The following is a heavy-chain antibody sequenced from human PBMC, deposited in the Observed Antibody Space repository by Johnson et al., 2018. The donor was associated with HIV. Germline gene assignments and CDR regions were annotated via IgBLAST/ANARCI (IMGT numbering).Heavy chain of an antibody. CDR2: ISYDGSNK. V-gene: IGHV3-30*04. CDR1: GFTFSSYA. CDR3: ARVGHSSGWFSRLGGAFDM. D-gene: IGHD6-19*01. J-gene: IGHJ3*02. Sequence: QVQLMESGGGLAKPAWSPRLSCAASGFTFSSYAMHWVRQAPGKGLEWVAVISYDGSNKYYADSVKGRFTISRDNAKNSLYLQMNSLTAEDTAVYYCARVGHSSGWFSRLGGAFDMWGPGTMVTVS.